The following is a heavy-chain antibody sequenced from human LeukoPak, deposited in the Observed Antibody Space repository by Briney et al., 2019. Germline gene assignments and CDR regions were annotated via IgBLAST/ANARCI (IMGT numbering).Heavy chain of an antibody. D-gene: IGHD3-22*01. CDR1: GFTFSSYS. CDR3: AKEWSYYDSSGYYRPDAFDI. Sequence: GGSLRLSCAASGFTFSSYSMNWVRQAPGKGLEWVSSISSSSSYIYYADSVKGRFTISRDNSKNTLYLQMNSLRAEDTAVYYCAKEWSYYDSSGYYRPDAFDIWGQGTMVTVSS. CDR2: ISSSSSYI. J-gene: IGHJ3*02. V-gene: IGHV3-21*04.